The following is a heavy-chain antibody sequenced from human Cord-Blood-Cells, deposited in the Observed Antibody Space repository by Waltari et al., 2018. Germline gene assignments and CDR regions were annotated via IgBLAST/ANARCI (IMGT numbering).Heavy chain of an antibody. J-gene: IGHJ4*02. V-gene: IGHV1-2*02. CDR2: INPNSGGT. D-gene: IGHD3-10*01. Sequence: QVQLVQSGAEVKKPGASVKVSCKASGYTFPGYYMHWVRQAPGQGLEWMGWINPNSGGTNYAQKFQGRVTMTRDTSISTAYMELSRLRSDDTAVYYCARSKDYYGSGSYFDYWGQGTLVTVSS. CDR3: ARSKDYYGSGSYFDY. CDR1: GYTFPGYY.